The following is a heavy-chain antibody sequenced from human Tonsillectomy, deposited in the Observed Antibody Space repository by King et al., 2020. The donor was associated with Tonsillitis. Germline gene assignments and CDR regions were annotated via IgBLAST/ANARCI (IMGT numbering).Heavy chain of an antibody. V-gene: IGHV3-21*01. D-gene: IGHD3-10*01. CDR3: ARDGAMVRGVFDAFDI. Sequence: VQLVESGGGLVKPGGSLSLSCAASGFTFSRYSMNWVRQAPGKGLEWVSSISSSDTNIYYADSVKGRVTISRDNAKNSLFLQMNSLRAEDTAVYYCARDGAMVRGVFDAFDIWGQGTMVTVSS. CDR2: ISSSDTNI. J-gene: IGHJ3*02. CDR1: GFTFSRYS.